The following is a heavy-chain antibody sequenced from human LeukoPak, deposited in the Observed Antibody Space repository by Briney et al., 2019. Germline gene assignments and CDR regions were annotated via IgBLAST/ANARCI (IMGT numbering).Heavy chain of an antibody. D-gene: IGHD4-17*01. CDR1: GFTFSSYA. V-gene: IGHV3-30*04. CDR2: ISYDGSNK. J-gene: IGHJ4*02. Sequence: PGGSLRLSCAASGFTFSSYAMHWVRQAPGKGLEWVAVISYDGSNKYYADSVKGRFTISRDNSKNTLYLQMNSLRAEDTAVYYCARDFLSRYTVTSNFDYWGQGTLVTVSS. CDR3: ARDFLSRYTVTSNFDY.